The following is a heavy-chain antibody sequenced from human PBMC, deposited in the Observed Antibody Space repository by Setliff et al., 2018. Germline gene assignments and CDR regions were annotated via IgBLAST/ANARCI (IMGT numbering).Heavy chain of an antibody. J-gene: IGHJ4*02. CDR3: ARGGTFRYFDY. Sequence: PSETLSLTCTVSGGSISTYYWSWIRQPPGKGLEYIGYVYYSGTANYSPSLKSRVIIPVDTSKNQFSLNLRSVTAADTAVYYCARGGTFRYFDYWGQGTPVTVSS. V-gene: IGHV4-59*01. D-gene: IGHD5-12*01. CDR2: VYYSGTA. CDR1: GGSISTYY.